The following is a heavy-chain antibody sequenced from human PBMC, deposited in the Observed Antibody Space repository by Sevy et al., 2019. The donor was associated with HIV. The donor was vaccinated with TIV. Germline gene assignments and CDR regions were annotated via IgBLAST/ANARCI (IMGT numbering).Heavy chain of an antibody. Sequence: GGSLRLSCAASGFTFSSYWMTWVRQAPGKGLEWVANIMQDGSEKYYVDSVKGRFTISRDNAKNSLFLQMNSLRAEDTAVYYCARDKSGSYSYPNAFDTWGQGTMVTVSS. J-gene: IGHJ3*02. CDR3: ARDKSGSYSYPNAFDT. CDR1: GFTFSSYW. V-gene: IGHV3-7*03. D-gene: IGHD1-26*01. CDR2: IMQDGSEK.